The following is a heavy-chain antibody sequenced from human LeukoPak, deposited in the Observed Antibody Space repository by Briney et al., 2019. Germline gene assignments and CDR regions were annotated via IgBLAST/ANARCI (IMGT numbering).Heavy chain of an antibody. CDR3: ATVITAVAGAFDY. CDR1: GGSFSGYY. CDR2: INHSGST. Sequence: SETLSLTCAVYGGSFSGYYWSWIRQPPGKGLEWIGEINHSGSTNYNPSLKSRVTISVDTSKNQFSLKLSSVTAADTAVYYCATVITAVAGAFDYWGQGTLVTVSS. D-gene: IGHD1-20*01. V-gene: IGHV4-34*01. J-gene: IGHJ4*02.